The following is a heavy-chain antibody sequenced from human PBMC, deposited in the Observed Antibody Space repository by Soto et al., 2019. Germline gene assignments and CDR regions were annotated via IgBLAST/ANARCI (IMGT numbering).Heavy chain of an antibody. CDR1: GITFSDLH. CDR2: VEVENDDR. D-gene: IGHD1-26*01. J-gene: IGHJ4*02. CDR3: AAVRGSLGSLSFDY. Sequence: EVLLQQSGAEAREPGGVVKMSCAVSGITFSDLHMHWVKQAPGKGLEWVGLVEVENDDRLYAEKYRGRLNINTDTARHTSYMELTSLTSYDTAIYFCAAVRGSLGSLSFDYWCQGTPGTVSA. V-gene: IGHV1-69-2*01.